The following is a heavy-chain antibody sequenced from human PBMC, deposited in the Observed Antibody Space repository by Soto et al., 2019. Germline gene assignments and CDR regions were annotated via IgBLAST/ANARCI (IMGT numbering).Heavy chain of an antibody. J-gene: IGHJ6*02. D-gene: IGHD2-2*01. CDR1: GFTFSSYW. CDR3: ARVLLALSTTYYYYGMDV. V-gene: IGHV3-74*01. CDR2: INSDGSST. Sequence: GGSLRLSCAASGFTFSSYWMHWVRQATGKGLVWVSRINSDGSSTSYADSVKGRFTISRDNAKNTLYLQMNSLRAEDTAVYYCARVLLALSTTYYYYGMDVWGQGTTVTVSS.